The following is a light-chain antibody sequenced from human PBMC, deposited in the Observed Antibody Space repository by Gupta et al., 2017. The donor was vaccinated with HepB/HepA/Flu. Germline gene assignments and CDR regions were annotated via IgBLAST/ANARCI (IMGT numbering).Light chain of an antibody. Sequence: DIHMIQPPSSLSASVGDSVTTTCRPSQNILSYLNWYQQKPGKSPKVLILSASHLQSGVPLRFSGSGSGTEFSLTINRLHPEDFAAYYCQQGVNTPWTFGQGTKVEI. CDR2: SAS. J-gene: IGKJ1*01. CDR1: QNILSY. CDR3: QQGVNTPWT. V-gene: IGKV1-39*01.